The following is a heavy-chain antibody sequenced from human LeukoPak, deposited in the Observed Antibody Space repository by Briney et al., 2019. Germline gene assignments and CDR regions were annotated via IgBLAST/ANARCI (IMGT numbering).Heavy chain of an antibody. V-gene: IGHV1-2*06. Sequence: ASVKVSCKASGYTFTGYYMHWVRQAPGQGLEWMGRINPNSGGTNYAQKFQGRVTMTRDTSISTAYMELSRLRSDDTAVYYCARGSLRADTMVRGVQNWFDPWGQGTLVTVPS. CDR2: INPNSGGT. CDR3: ARGSLRADTMVRGVQNWFDP. CDR1: GYTFTGYY. D-gene: IGHD3-10*01. J-gene: IGHJ5*02.